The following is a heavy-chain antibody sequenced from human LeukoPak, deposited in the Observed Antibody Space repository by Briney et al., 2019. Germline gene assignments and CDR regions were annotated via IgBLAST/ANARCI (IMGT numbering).Heavy chain of an antibody. Sequence: GGSLRLSCAASGFTFSTYTMNWVRQAPGKGLEWLSYITSSSSTIYYADSVKGRFTIPRDNAKNSLYLQMNSLRDEDTAVYYCARGPYGDYVDAFDIWGQGTMVTVSS. CDR3: ARGPYGDYVDAFDI. D-gene: IGHD4-17*01. J-gene: IGHJ3*02. CDR1: GFTFSTYT. V-gene: IGHV3-48*02. CDR2: ITSSSSTI.